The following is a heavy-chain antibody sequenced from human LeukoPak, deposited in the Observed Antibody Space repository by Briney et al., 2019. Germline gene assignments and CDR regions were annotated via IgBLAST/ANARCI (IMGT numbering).Heavy chain of an antibody. V-gene: IGHV7-4-1*02. CDR1: GYTFTSYA. CDR2: INTNTGNP. Sequence: ASVKVSCKASGYTFTSYAMNWMRQAPGQGLEWMGWINTNTGNPTYAQGFTGRFVFSLDTSVSTAYLQISSLKAEDTAVYYCARGYIVVVPAADDAFDIWGQGTMVTVSS. J-gene: IGHJ3*02. CDR3: ARGYIVVVPAADDAFDI. D-gene: IGHD2-2*01.